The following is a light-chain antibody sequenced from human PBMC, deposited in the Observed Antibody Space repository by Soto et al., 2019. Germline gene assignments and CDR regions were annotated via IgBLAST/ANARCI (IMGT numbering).Light chain of an antibody. J-gene: IGKJ3*01. CDR2: GAS. CDR3: QQYSNWPIT. CDR1: QSVSSN. V-gene: IGKV3-15*01. Sequence: EIVMTQSPATLSVSPGERATLSCRASQSVSSNLAWYQQKPGQAPRLLIYGASTRATVIPARFSSSGSGTEFTLTISSLQSEDFAVYYCQQYSNWPITFGPGTKVDIK.